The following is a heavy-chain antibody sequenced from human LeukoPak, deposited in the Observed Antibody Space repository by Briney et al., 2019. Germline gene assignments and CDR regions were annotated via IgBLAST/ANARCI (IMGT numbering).Heavy chain of an antibody. J-gene: IGHJ5*02. CDR3: ARGVPEGVTARNWFDP. CDR1: GFTFSSYA. CDR2: ISSNGGST. D-gene: IGHD2-21*02. Sequence: GGSLRLSCAASGFTFSSYAMRWVRQAPGKGLEYVSSISSNGGSTYYAHSVKGRFTISRDNSENTLYLQMGSLRAEDMAVYYCARGVPEGVTARNWFDPWGQGTLVTVSS. V-gene: IGHV3-64*01.